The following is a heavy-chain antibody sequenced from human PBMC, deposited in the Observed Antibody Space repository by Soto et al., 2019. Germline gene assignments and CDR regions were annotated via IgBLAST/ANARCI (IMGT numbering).Heavy chain of an antibody. J-gene: IGHJ5*02. CDR1: GFSVNNND. V-gene: IGHV3-66*01. CDR3: ARDAPPLAYYYDPNWFDP. D-gene: IGHD3-22*01. CDR2: IYSSGSI. Sequence: PGGSLRLSCATTGFSVNNNDMSWVRQAPGKGLEWVSLIYSSGSIKYADSVRGRFTISRDNTKNSLYLQMNSLRDEDTAVYYCARDAPPLAYYYDPNWFDPWGQGTLVTVSS.